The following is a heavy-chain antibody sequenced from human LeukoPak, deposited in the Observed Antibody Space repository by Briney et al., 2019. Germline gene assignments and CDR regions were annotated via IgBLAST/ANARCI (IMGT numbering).Heavy chain of an antibody. Sequence: GGSLRLSCAASGFSVSNNYMNWVRQAPGKGLEWVSVIHSDGSTYYSDSVKGRFTISRDNSKNTLYLQMNSLRAEDTAVYYCARDRPYGGKGDFDYWGQGTLVTVSS. CDR1: GFSVSNNY. CDR3: ARDRPYGGKGDFDY. V-gene: IGHV3-66*01. D-gene: IGHD4-23*01. CDR2: IHSDGST. J-gene: IGHJ4*02.